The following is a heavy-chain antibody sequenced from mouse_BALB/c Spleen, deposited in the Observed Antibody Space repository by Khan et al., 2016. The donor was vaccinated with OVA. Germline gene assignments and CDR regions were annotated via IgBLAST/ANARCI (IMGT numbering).Heavy chain of an antibody. CDR3: TRSGYGTFAY. D-gene: IGHD2-1*01. CDR1: GYTFTSYY. CDR2: INPSDGAT. V-gene: IGHV1S81*02. J-gene: IGHJ3*01. Sequence: VQLQQSGAELVKPGASVKLSCKASGYTFTSYYIYWVKQRPGQGLEWIGEINPSDGATNFNEQFKSKATLTVDKSSNTAYMQLSSLTSEDSAVYYCTRSGYGTFAYWGQGTLVTVSA.